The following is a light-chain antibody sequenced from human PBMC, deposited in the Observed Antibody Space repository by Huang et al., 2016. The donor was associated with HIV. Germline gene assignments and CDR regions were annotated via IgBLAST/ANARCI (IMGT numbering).Light chain of an antibody. CDR1: QSVSSN. J-gene: IGKJ4*01. Sequence: ELVMTQSPATLSVSPGERATLSCRTSQSVSSNLAWYQQKPGQAPRLLIYGASTRATGIPVRFSGSGSGTEFTLTISSLQSEDFAVYYCQQYNNWPLTFGGGTKVEIK. V-gene: IGKV3-15*01. CDR3: QQYNNWPLT. CDR2: GAS.